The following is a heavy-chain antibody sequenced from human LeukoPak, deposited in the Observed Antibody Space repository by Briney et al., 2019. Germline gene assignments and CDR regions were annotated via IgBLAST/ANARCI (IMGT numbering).Heavy chain of an antibody. Sequence: SVKVSCKASGFTFSSYAMSWVRQAPGQGLEWMGGIIPSFGTDNYAQKFQGRVTITKDESTSTAYMELSSLRSEDTAVYYCARDSLVGAEYYFDYWGQGTLVTVSS. CDR3: ARDSLVGAEYYFDY. CDR2: IIPSFGTD. V-gene: IGHV1-69*05. J-gene: IGHJ4*02. D-gene: IGHD1-26*01. CDR1: GFTFSSYA.